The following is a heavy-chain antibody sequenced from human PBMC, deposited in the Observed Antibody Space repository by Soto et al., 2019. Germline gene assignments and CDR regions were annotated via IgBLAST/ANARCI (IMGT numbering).Heavy chain of an antibody. CDR3: ARGRYYYGSGSYKDYYGMDV. CDR2: INPNSGGT. Sequence: ASVKVSCKASGYTFTSYGISWLRQAPGQGLEWMGWINPNSGGTNYAQKFQGWVTMTRDTSISTAYMELSRLRSDDTAVYYCARGRYYYGSGSYKDYYGMDVWGQGTTVTVSS. V-gene: IGHV1-2*04. CDR1: GYTFTSYG. D-gene: IGHD3-10*01. J-gene: IGHJ6*02.